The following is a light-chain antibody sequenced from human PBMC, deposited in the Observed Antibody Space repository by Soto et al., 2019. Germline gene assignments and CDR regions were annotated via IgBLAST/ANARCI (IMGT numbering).Light chain of an antibody. CDR1: SSDVGGYNY. J-gene: IGLJ1*01. Sequence: QSALAQPASVSGSPGQSITISCTGTSSDVGGYNYVSWYQQHPGKAPKLIFYDVSNRPSGVSNRFSGSKSGNTASLTISGLQAEDEADYYCSSYTSSRTYIFGTGTMVTV. V-gene: IGLV2-14*03. CDR3: SSYTSSRTYI. CDR2: DVS.